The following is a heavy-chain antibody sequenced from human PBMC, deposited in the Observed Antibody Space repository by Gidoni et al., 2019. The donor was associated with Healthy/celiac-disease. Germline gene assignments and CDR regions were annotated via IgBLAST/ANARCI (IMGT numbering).Heavy chain of an antibody. CDR1: GGSISSGAYY. J-gene: IGHJ4*02. CDR3: ARSTPDDSPYYFDY. CDR2: IYYSGSN. V-gene: IGHV4-30-4*01. D-gene: IGHD3-22*01. Sequence: QVQLQESGQGLVKPSQTLSLTCTVSGGSISSGAYYWSWIRQPPGKCLEWIGYIYYSGSNYYNPSLKSRVTISVDTSKNQFSLKLSSVTAADTAVYYCARSTPDDSPYYFDYWGQGTLVTVSS.